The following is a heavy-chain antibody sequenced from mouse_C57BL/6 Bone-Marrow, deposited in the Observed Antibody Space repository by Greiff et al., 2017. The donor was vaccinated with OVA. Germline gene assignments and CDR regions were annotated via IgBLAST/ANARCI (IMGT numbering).Heavy chain of an antibody. Sequence: QVQLQQSGAELVRPGTSVKLSCKASGYTFTSYWMHWVKQRPGQGLEWIGVIDPSDSYTNYNQKFKGKATLTVDTSSSTAYMQLSSLTAEDSAVYYCARDGMVRGYWGQGTTLTVSS. J-gene: IGHJ2*01. CDR2: IDPSDSYT. V-gene: IGHV1-59*01. D-gene: IGHD2-3*01. CDR3: ARDGMVRGY. CDR1: GYTFTSYW.